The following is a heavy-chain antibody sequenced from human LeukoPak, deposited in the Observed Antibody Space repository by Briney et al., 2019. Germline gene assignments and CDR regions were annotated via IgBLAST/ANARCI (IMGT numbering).Heavy chain of an antibody. CDR1: GGTFSSYA. D-gene: IGHD2-8*01. J-gene: IGHJ4*02. V-gene: IGHV1-69*05. CDR3: ARGGSLPHCTNGVCHPQYFDY. Sequence: SVKVSCKASGGTFSSYAISWVRQAPGQGLEWMGRIIPIFGTANYAQKFQGRVTITTDESTSTAYMELSSLRSEDTAVYHCARGGSLPHCTNGVCHPQYFDYWGQGTLVTVSS. CDR2: IIPIFGTA.